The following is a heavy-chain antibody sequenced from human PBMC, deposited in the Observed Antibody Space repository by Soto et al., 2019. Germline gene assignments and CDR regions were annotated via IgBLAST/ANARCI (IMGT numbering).Heavy chain of an antibody. Sequence: QVQLMESGGGVVQPGRSLRLSCAASGFTFNTHGMHWVRQAPGKGLEWVAVIWYDESKKYYEDSVTGRFTISRDNSRSALYLQMDSLRAEDTGVYYCARSSGLGIDFWGQGTLVTVSS. D-gene: IGHD6-19*01. CDR1: GFTFNTHG. CDR3: ARSSGLGIDF. CDR2: IWYDESKK. J-gene: IGHJ4*02. V-gene: IGHV3-33*01.